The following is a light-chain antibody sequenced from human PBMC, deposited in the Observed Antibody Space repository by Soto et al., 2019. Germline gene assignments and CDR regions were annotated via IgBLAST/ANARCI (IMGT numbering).Light chain of an antibody. CDR3: QQYNNWPLT. J-gene: IGKJ4*01. V-gene: IGKV3-15*01. Sequence: EIVMTQSPATLSVSPGERATLSCRASQSVSSNLAWYQQKPGQAPRLLIYGASTRATGIPARLSGSGSGTEFILTISSLQSEDFAVYSCQQYNNWPLTFGGGTKVEIK. CDR2: GAS. CDR1: QSVSSN.